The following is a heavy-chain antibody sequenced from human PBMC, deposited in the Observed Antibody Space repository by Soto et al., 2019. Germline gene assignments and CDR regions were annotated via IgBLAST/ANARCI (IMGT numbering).Heavy chain of an antibody. CDR2: INPKSGGT. J-gene: IGHJ6*02. V-gene: IGHV1-2*04. Sequence: QVQLVPSGAEVKKPGASVKVSCKASGYSFTDYHIHWVRQAPGQGLEWLGRINPKSGGTSTAQKFQGWVTMTTDTSIITASMELTRLTSDDTAIYYCARGDSTDCSNGVCSFFYNHDMDVWGQGTTVTVSS. CDR1: GYSFTDYH. CDR3: ARGDSTDCSNGVCSFFYNHDMDV. D-gene: IGHD2-8*01.